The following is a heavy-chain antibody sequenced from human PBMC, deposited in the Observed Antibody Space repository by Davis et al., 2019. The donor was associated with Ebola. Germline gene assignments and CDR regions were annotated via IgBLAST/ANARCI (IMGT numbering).Heavy chain of an antibody. V-gene: IGHV1-69*01. J-gene: IGHJ4*02. Sequence: ADMFQGRVTITADESTNTAYMELSSLTTDDTAVYYCAKAGGYHGFDYWGQGTLVTVSP. D-gene: IGHD3-16*01. CDR3: AKAGGYHGFDY.